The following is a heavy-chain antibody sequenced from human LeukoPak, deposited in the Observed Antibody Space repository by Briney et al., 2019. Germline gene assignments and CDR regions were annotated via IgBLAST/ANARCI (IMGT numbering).Heavy chain of an antibody. CDR1: GYTFTNYG. CDR3: ATDGQPHALYSSTVYGMDV. D-gene: IGHD6-13*01. V-gene: IGHV1-18*01. CDR2: ISAYSGHT. J-gene: IGHJ6*02. Sequence: ASVKVSCKASGYTFTNYGISWVRQAPGQGLEWMGWISAYSGHTNYAQKLQGRVTMTTDTSTTTAYMELRSLRSDDTAVYYCATDGQPHALYSSTVYGMDVWGQGTTVTVSS.